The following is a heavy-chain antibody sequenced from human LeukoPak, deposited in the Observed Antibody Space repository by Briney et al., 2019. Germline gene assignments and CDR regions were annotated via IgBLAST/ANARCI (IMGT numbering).Heavy chain of an antibody. CDR1: GFSFDDYA. CDR2: VSGDGAST. Sequence: PGGSLRLSCAASGFSFDDYAMHWVRQAPGKGLEWVSLVSGDGASTYYADSVKGRFTISRDNSRNSLYLRLSSLRAEDTALYYCAKDGSGYYWGQGTLVTVSS. V-gene: IGHV3-43*02. D-gene: IGHD3-22*01. CDR3: AKDGSGYY. J-gene: IGHJ4*02.